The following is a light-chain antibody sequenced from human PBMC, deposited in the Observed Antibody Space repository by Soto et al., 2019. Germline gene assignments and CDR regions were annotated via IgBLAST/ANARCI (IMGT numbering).Light chain of an antibody. CDR1: SSDVGGYNY. CDR3: SSYASSTAYV. CDR2: EVS. J-gene: IGLJ1*01. Sequence: QSVLTQPASVSGSPGQSITISCTGTSSDVGGYNYVSWYQLHPGKAPKLMVYEVSYRPSGVSSRFSGSKSANTASLTLSGLQAEDEADCYCSSYASSTAYVFGTGTKVTVL. V-gene: IGLV2-14*01.